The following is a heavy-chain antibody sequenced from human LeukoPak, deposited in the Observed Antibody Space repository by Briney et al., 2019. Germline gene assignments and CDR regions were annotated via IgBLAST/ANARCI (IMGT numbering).Heavy chain of an antibody. CDR3: ARVGVASGWFDP. CDR2: IYYSGST. CDR1: GGSFSGYY. Sequence: SETLSLTCAVYGGSFSGYYWSWIRQPPGKGLEWIGSIYYSGSTYYNPSLKSRVTISVDTSKNQFSLKLSSVTAADTAVYYCARVGVASGWFDPWGQGTLVTVSS. D-gene: IGHD3-16*01. J-gene: IGHJ5*02. V-gene: IGHV4-34*01.